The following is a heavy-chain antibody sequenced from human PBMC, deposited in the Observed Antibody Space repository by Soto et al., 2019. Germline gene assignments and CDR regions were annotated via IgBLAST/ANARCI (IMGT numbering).Heavy chain of an antibody. D-gene: IGHD6-13*01. CDR3: ASTGIAAAGTLNWFDP. CDR1: GGSISSSSYY. CDR2: IYYSGST. J-gene: IGHJ5*02. V-gene: IGHV4-39*01. Sequence: PSETLSLTCTVSGGSISSSSYYWGWIRQPPGKGLEWIGSIYYSGSTYYNPSLKSRVTISVDTSKNQFSLKLSSVTAADTAVYYCASTGIAAAGTLNWFDPWGQGTLVTVYS.